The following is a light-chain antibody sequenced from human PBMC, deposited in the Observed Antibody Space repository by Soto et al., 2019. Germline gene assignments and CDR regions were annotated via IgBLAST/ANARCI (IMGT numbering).Light chain of an antibody. CDR1: SSDVGTYHL. CDR3: CSYASDSTDVV. Sequence: QSALTQPASVSGSPGQSITISCTGASSDVGTYHLVSWYQHHPGKVPKLLIYEGSKRPSGVSNRFSGSKAGNTASLTISGLQAVDEADYYCCSYASDSTDVVFGGGTKLTVL. CDR2: EGS. J-gene: IGLJ2*01. V-gene: IGLV2-23*01.